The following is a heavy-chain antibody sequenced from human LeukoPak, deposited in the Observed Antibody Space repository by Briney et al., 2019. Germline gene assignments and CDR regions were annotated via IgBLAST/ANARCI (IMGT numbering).Heavy chain of an antibody. D-gene: IGHD1-26*01. CDR2: ISGSGGST. CDR3: ARIQTQWELPVDFDY. V-gene: IGHV3-23*01. Sequence: GGSLRLSCAASGFTFSSYAMSWVRQAPGKGLEWVSAISGSGGSTYYADSVKGRFTISRDNSKNTLYLQMNSLRAEDTAVYYCARIQTQWELPVDFDYWGQGTLVTVSS. J-gene: IGHJ4*02. CDR1: GFTFSSYA.